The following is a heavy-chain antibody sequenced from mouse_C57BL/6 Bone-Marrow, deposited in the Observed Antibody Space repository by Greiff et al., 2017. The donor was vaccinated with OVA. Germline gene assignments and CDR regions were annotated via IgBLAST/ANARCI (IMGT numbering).Heavy chain of an antibody. J-gene: IGHJ2*01. CDR3: ARCHYYGSPYFDY. CDR2: IRNKANGYTT. Sequence: EVKLVESGGGLVQPGGSLSLSCAASGFTFTDYYMSWVRQPPGKALEWLGFIRNKANGYTTEYSASVKGRFTISRDNSQSILYLQMNALRAEDSATYYCARCHYYGSPYFDYWGQGTTLTVSS. V-gene: IGHV7-3*01. CDR1: GFTFTDYY. D-gene: IGHD1-1*01.